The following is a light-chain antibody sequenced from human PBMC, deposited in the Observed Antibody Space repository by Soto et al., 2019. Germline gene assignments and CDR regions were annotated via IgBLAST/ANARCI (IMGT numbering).Light chain of an antibody. CDR1: NSNIGAGYD. J-gene: IGLJ2*01. CDR2: GYY. V-gene: IGLV1-40*01. CDR3: QSYDSGLIGLV. Sequence: QSVMTQPPSVSGAPGQRVTIACTGDNSNIGAGYDVHWYRRFPGAAPTLLLSGYYNRPSGVPDRISGSKSGTSVSLAITDLKDEDEADYYSQSYDSGLIGLVFGTGTKLTVL.